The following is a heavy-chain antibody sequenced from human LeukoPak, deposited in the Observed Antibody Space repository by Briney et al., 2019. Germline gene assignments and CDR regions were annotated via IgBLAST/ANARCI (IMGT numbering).Heavy chain of an antibody. J-gene: IGHJ4*02. CDR3: ARDFVY. CDR2: ISYDGSNK. CDR1: GFTFSSYA. Sequence: GGSLRLSCAASGFTFSSYAMHWVRQAPGKGLEWVAVISYDGSNKYYADSVKGRFTISRDNSKNTLYLQMNSLRAEDTAVYYCARDFVYWGQGTLVTVSS. V-gene: IGHV3-30*04.